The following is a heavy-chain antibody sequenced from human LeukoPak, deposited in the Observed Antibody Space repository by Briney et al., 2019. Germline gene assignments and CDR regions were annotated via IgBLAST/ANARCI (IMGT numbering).Heavy chain of an antibody. CDR1: GFTFSSYG. CDR2: ISSSSYI. CDR3: ARVCRNCSSTSCRCYYFDY. V-gene: IGHV3-21*01. J-gene: IGHJ4*02. Sequence: GGSLRLSCAASGFTFSSYGMHWVRQAPGKGLEWVSCISSSSYIYYADSVKGRFTISRDNAKSSLYLQMNSLRAEDTAVYYCARVCRNCSSTSCRCYYFDYWGQGTLVTVSS. D-gene: IGHD2-2*01.